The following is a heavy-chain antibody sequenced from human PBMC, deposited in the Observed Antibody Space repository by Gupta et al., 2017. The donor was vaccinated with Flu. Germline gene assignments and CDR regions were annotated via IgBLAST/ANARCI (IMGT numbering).Heavy chain of an antibody. J-gene: IGHJ4*02. CDR2: ISGRGVGT. D-gene: IGHD2-2*01. CDR1: AFPFSDYA. CDR3: AKAARRYCISDTCHFDY. V-gene: IGHV3-23*01. Sequence: EVQLLESGGGLVQPGGSLRLSCVGSAFPFSDYAMSWVRQPPGKGLEGVSSISGRGVGTDYADSVRGRFTISRDNSKNTLYLQMDSLRVEDTAVYYCAKAARRYCISDTCHFDYWGQGTLVTVSS.